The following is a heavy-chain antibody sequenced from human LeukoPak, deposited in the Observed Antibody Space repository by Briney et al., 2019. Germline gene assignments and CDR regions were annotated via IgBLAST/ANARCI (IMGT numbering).Heavy chain of an antibody. CDR1: GGSISSSNW. CDR3: ARTDNSGYHDY. Sequence: PSETLSLTCAVSGGSISSSNWWTWVRQPPGKGLEWIGEIYHSGSTSYSPSLKSRVTISVDKSKNHFSLKLSSVTAADTAVYYCARTDNSGYHDYWGQGILVTVSS. D-gene: IGHD3-22*01. V-gene: IGHV4-4*02. J-gene: IGHJ4*02. CDR2: IYHSGST.